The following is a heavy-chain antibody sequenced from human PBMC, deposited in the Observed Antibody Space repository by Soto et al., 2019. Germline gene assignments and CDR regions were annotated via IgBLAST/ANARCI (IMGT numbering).Heavy chain of an antibody. CDR2: INQGGGEK. CDR3: ARDATFCLDC. V-gene: IGHV3-7*03. J-gene: IGHJ4*02. CDR1: GFTFSGYW. D-gene: IGHD3-16*01. Sequence: EVQLVESGGGLVQPGGSLRLSCAASGFTFSGYWMAWVRQAPGKGLEWVANINQGGGEKYHVDSVKGRFTISRDNAENSLYLQTNSLRAEDTAVYYCARDATFCLDCWGRGTLVTVSS.